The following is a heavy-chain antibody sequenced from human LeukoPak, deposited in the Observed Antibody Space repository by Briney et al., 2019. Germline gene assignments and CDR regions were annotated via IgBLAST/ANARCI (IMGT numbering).Heavy chain of an antibody. D-gene: IGHD2-15*01. CDR3: AKDRDIVVVVAATPCYFDY. J-gene: IGHJ4*02. V-gene: IGHV3-23*01. CDR1: GFTFSTSA. CDR2: ISGSGGST. Sequence: GGSLRLSCAASGFTFSTSAMNWVRQAPGKGLEWVSAISGSGGSTYYADSVKGRFSISRDNSKNTLYLQMNSLRAEDTAVYYCAKDRDIVVVVAATPCYFDYWGQGTLVTVSS.